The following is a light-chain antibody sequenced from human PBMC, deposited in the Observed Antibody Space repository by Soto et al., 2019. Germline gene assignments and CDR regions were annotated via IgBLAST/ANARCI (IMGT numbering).Light chain of an antibody. CDR1: QTVSSN. CDR3: RQYNDWPPFT. CDR2: GAS. V-gene: IGKV3-15*01. Sequence: EIVMTQSPATLSVSPGERATLSCRASQTVSSNLAWYQQKPGQAPRLLIYGASTRAPGIPARFSGSGSGTEFTLTISSLRSEDFAVYYCRQYNDWPPFTIGPGTRVEIK. J-gene: IGKJ3*01.